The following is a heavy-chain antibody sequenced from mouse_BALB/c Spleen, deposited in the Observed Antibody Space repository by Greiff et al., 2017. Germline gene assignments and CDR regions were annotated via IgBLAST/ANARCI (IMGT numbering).Heavy chain of an antibody. CDR3: ATYYGSSYPY. CDR2: IYPGSGNT. CDR1: GYTFTDYY. Sequence: VQLQQSGAELARPGASVKLSCKASGYTFTDYYINWVKQRTGQGLEWIGEIYPGSGNTYYNEKFKGKATLTADKSSSTAYMQLSSLTSEDSAVYFCATYYGSSYPYWGQGTSVTVSS. D-gene: IGHD1-1*01. J-gene: IGHJ4*01. V-gene: IGHV1-77*01.